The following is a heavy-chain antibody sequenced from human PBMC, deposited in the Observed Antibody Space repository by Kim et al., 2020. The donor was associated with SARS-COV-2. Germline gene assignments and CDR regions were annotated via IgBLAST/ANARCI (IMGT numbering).Heavy chain of an antibody. J-gene: IGHJ6*02. Sequence: GGSLRLSCAASGFTFSRYGMHWVRQAPGKWLEWVAVIWYDGSNKYYADSVKGRFTISRDNSKNTLYLQMNSLRAEDTAVYYCAREIPAHDYSIYGMDVWGQGTTVTVSS. D-gene: IGHD4-4*01. CDR3: AREIPAHDYSIYGMDV. V-gene: IGHV3-33*01. CDR2: IWYDGSNK. CDR1: GFTFSRYG.